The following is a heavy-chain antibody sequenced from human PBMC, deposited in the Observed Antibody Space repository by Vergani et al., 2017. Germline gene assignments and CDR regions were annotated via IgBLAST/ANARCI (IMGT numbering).Heavy chain of an antibody. J-gene: IGHJ4*02. CDR1: GGTFSSYT. D-gene: IGHD1-1*01. CDR3: ASGSTDTTGTTIGMDY. CDR2: IISILGIA. V-gene: IGHV1-69*02. Sequence: QVQLVQSGAEVKKPGSSVKVSCKASGGTFSSYTISWVRQAPGQGLEWMGRIISILGIANYAQKFQGRVTITADKSTSTAYMELSSLRSEDTAVYYCASGSTDTTGTTIGMDYWGQGTLVTVSS.